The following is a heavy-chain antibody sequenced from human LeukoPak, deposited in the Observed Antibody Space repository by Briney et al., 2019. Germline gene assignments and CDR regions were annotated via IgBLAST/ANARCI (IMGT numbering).Heavy chain of an antibody. CDR2: VYYSGST. CDR3: ARRDYAAWFDP. V-gene: IGHV4-39*01. D-gene: IGHD4/OR15-4a*01. J-gene: IGHJ5*02. Sequence: SETLSLTCNVSGDSITSGAFYWAWIRQSPGKGLEWIGNVYYSGSTQYIPSLRGRVSISMDKTKNQFSLNLNSVSVTDTAIYYCARRDYAAWFDPWGQGTLVTVSS. CDR1: GDSITSGAFY.